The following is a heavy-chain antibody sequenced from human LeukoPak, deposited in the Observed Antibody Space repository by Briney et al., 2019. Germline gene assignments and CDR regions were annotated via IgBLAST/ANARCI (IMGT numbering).Heavy chain of an antibody. CDR2: ISGSGGST. CDR1: GFTFSSYA. J-gene: IGHJ4*02. V-gene: IGHV3-23*01. Sequence: QPGGSLRLSCAASGFTFSSYAMSWVRQAPGKGLGWVSAISGSGGSTYYADSVKGRFTISRDNSKNTLYLQMNSLRAEDTAVYYCAKYTSLRFLEWMGDRFDYWGQGTLVTVSS. CDR3: AKYTSLRFLEWMGDRFDY. D-gene: IGHD3-3*01.